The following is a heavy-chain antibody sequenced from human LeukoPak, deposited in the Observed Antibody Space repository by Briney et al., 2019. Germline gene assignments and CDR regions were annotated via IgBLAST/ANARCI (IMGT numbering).Heavy chain of an antibody. CDR2: IYYSGSI. V-gene: IGHV4-39*01. Sequence: SETLSLTCTVSGGSISSSSYYWGWLRQPPGTGLEWIGSIYYSGSIYYNPSLKSRVTISVDTSKNQFSLKLSSVTAADTAVYYCARIPYYMDVWGKGTTVTVSS. J-gene: IGHJ6*03. CDR3: ARIPYYMDV. CDR1: GGSISSSSYY.